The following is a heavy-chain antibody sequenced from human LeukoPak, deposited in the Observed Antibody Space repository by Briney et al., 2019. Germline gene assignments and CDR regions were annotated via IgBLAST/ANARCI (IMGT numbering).Heavy chain of an antibody. CDR3: ARTAVGATERPGYYFDY. Sequence: SETLSLTCAVYGGSFSGYYWSWIRQPPGKGLEWIGEINHSGSTNYHPSLKSRVTISVDTSKNQFSLKLSSVTAADTAVYYCARTAVGATERPGYYFDYWGQGTLVTVSS. CDR1: GGSFSGYY. J-gene: IGHJ4*02. D-gene: IGHD1-26*01. CDR2: INHSGST. V-gene: IGHV4-34*01.